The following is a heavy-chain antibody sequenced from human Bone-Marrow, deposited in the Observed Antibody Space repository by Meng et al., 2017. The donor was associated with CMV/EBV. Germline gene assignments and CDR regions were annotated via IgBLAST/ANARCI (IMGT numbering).Heavy chain of an antibody. J-gene: IGHJ4*02. CDR3: AIGHCRTTTCYTGEF. Sequence: GESLKISCAASGITFSRYEMNWVRQAPGKGLEWVSFISSSDNSIYYADSVQGRFTIPRDNAKNSLYLQMDGLRAEDTAIYYCAIGHCRTTTCYTGEFWGQGTLVTVSS. D-gene: IGHD2-2*02. V-gene: IGHV3-48*03. CDR1: GITFSRYE. CDR2: ISSSDNSI.